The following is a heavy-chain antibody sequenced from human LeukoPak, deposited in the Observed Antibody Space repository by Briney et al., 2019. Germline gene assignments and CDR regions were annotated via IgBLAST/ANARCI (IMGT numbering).Heavy chain of an antibody. CDR1: GFTFSSYS. CDR3: ARDGSRIFDY. J-gene: IGHJ4*02. Sequence: GGSLRLSCAASGFTFSSYSMNWVRQAPEKGLEWVANINEDGSEKNYVDSVKGRFTISRDNAKNSLYLQMNSLRAEDTAVYYCARDGSRIFDYWGQGALVTVSS. V-gene: IGHV3-7*01. CDR2: INEDGSEK.